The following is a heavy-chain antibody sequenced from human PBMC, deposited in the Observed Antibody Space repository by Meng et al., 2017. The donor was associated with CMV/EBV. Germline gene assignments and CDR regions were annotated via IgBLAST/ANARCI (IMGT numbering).Heavy chain of an antibody. CDR3: ARGGGGEWELLHYFDY. V-gene: IGHV4-34*01. Sequence: VQPQAVGAGWFVPPETLSLPCAVYVWSFSGYYWSWIRQPPGKGLEWIGEINHSGSTNYNPSLKSRVTISVDTSKNQFSLKLSSVTAADTAVYYCARGGGGEWELLHYFDYWGQGTLVTVSS. J-gene: IGHJ4*02. D-gene: IGHD1-26*01. CDR1: VWSFSGYY. CDR2: INHSGST.